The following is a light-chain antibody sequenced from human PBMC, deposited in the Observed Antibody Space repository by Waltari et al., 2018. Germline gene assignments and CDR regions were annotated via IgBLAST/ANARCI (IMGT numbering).Light chain of an antibody. CDR2: AAS. J-gene: IGKJ4*01. CDR3: QQSYSTPRT. V-gene: IGKV1-39*01. Sequence: DIQMTQSPSSLSASVGDRVTITCRASQSISSNLVWYQQKRGRAPKLLIYAASSLQSGVPSRFSGSGSGTDFTLAIISLQPEDFATYYCQQSYSTPRTFGGGTKVEIK. CDR1: QSISSN.